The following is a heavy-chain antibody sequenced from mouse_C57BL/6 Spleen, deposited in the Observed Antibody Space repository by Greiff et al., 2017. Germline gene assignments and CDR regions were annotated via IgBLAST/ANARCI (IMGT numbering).Heavy chain of an antibody. J-gene: IGHJ2*01. D-gene: IGHD4-1*01. Sequence: DVKLVESGPGLVKPSQSLSLTCSVTGYSITSGYYWNWIRQFPGNKLEWMGYISYDGSNNYNPSLKNRISITRDTSKNQFFLKLNSVTTEDTATYYCASAWDVGYWGQGTTLTVSS. V-gene: IGHV3-6*01. CDR2: ISYDGSN. CDR1: GYSITSGYY. CDR3: ASAWDVGY.